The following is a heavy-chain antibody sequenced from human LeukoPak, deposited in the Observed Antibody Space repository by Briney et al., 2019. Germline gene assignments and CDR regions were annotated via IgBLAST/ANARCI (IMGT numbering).Heavy chain of an antibody. CDR3: ARDVADPSGNFEIDY. J-gene: IGHJ4*02. Sequence: SQTLSLTCAISGDSVSSNSAAWNWIRQSPSRGLEWLGRTYHRSKWYNDYAQSVKSRIIINPDTAKNEFSLQLKSVTPEDTAVYYCARDVADPSGNFEIDYWGQGTLVTVSS. CDR2: TYHRSKWYN. D-gene: IGHD1-26*01. CDR1: GDSVSSNSAA. V-gene: IGHV6-1*01.